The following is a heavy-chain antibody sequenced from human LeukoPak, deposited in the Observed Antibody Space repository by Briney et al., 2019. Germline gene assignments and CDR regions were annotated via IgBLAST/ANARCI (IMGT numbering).Heavy chain of an antibody. D-gene: IGHD3-22*01. V-gene: IGHV1-18*01. CDR2: ISAYNGNT. CDR3: ARDGAYYYGSSGYQNFDY. CDR1: GYTFTSYG. Sequence: ASVKVSCKASGYTFTSYGISWVRQAPGQGLEWMGWISAYNGNTNYAQKLQGRVTMTTDTSTSTAYMELRSLRSDDTAVYYCARDGAYYYGSSGYQNFDYWGQGTLVTVSS. J-gene: IGHJ4*02.